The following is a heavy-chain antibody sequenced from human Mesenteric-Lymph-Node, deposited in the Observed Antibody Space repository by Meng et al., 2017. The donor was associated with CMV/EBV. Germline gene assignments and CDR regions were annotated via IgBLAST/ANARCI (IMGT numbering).Heavy chain of an antibody. CDR1: KFTFSSHY. D-gene: IGHD6-13*01. CDR3: ARVEFYSLSPFFDS. J-gene: IGHJ4*02. CDR2: VSHDGKSE. V-gene: IGHV3-30*03. Sequence: GESLKISCEASKFTFSSHYMHWVRQAPGKGLEWVAFVSHDGKSESYADSVEGRFTISRDNSKNMLFLQMNSLRPEDTAIYYCARVEFYSLSPFFDSWGQGTLVTVSS.